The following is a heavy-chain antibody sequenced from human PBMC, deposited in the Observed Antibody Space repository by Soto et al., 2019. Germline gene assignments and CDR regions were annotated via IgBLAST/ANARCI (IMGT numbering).Heavy chain of an antibody. V-gene: IGHV3-30-3*01. CDR2: ISFHGTNK. CDR3: SRDGRAYSGQDSLDF. J-gene: IGHJ4*02. CDR1: GFTFSSYA. D-gene: IGHD5-12*01. Sequence: GSLRLSCAASGFTFSSYAMHWVRQAPGEGLEWAAVISFHGTNKNYADSVKGRFTISRDNSNNTVFLEMNSLRPEDTAMYYCSRDGRAYSGQDSLDFWGQGTPVTVSS.